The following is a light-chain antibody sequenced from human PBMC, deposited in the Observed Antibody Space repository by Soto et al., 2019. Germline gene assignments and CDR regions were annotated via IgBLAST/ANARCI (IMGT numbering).Light chain of an antibody. CDR1: SGDIGSYNR. J-gene: IGLJ1*01. CDR2: EVT. Sequence: QSALTQPASVSGSPGQSITISCTGTSGDIGSYNRVSWYQQHPGKAPKLIIYEVTARPSGVSNRFSGSKSGNTASLTISGLQAEDEAEYYCSSYTNINKRACVVGTGTKVTVL. CDR3: SSYTNINKRACV. V-gene: IGLV2-14*01.